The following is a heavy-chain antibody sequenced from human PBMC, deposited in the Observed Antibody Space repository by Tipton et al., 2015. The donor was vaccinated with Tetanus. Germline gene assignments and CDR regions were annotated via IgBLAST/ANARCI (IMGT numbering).Heavy chain of an antibody. CDR3: ARDGGVVAATQGTFDI. J-gene: IGHJ3*02. CDR2: INPNSGGT. CDR1: GYTFTGYY. V-gene: IGHV1-2*02. D-gene: IGHD2-15*01. Sequence: QVQLVQSGAEVKKPGASVKVSCKASGYTFTGYYMHWVRQAPEQGLEWMGWINPNSGGTNYAQKFQGGVPMTRDTSISTAYMELGRLRSDDTAVYYCARDGGVVAATQGTFDIWGQGTMVTVSS.